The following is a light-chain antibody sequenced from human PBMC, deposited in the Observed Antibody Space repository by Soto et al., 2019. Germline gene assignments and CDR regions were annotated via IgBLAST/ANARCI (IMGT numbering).Light chain of an antibody. CDR1: SGHSTYI. J-gene: IGLJ3*02. V-gene: IGLV4-60*03. CDR2: VERSGSY. CDR3: ETWDGNPAGV. Sequence: QPVLTQSSSVSASLGSSVKLTCTLSSGHSTYIIVWHQQQPGKAPRYLMNVERSGSYNKGSGVPDRFSGSSSGADRYLTISNLQSEDEADYYCETWDGNPAGVFGGGTKLTVL.